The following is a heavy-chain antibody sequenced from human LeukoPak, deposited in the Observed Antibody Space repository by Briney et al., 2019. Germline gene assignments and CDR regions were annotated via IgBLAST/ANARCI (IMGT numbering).Heavy chain of an antibody. J-gene: IGHJ3*01. CDR3: AKGSFDV. V-gene: IGHV3-23*01. CDR2: INTGETT. Sequence: GGSLRLSCAASGFNVGTYAMSWVRQAPGRGLEWVSCINTGETTFYADSVKGRFTISRDNSNLYLHMTSLRDEDTALYYCAKGSFDVWGQGTVVIVSS. CDR1: GFNVGTYA.